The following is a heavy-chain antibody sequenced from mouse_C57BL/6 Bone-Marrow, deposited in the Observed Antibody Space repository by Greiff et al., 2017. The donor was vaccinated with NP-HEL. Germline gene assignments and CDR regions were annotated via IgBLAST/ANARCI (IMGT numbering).Heavy chain of an antibody. CDR3: ARGVYYYGSSSHWYFDV. CDR2: INYDGSST. V-gene: IGHV5-16*01. J-gene: IGHJ1*03. Sequence: EVKLVESEGGLVQPGSSMKLSCTASGFTFSDYYMAWVRQVPEKGLEWVANINYDGSSTYYLDSLKSRFIISRDNAKNILYLQMSSLKSEDTATYYCARGVYYYGSSSHWYFDVWGTGTTVTVSS. CDR1: GFTFSDYY. D-gene: IGHD1-1*01.